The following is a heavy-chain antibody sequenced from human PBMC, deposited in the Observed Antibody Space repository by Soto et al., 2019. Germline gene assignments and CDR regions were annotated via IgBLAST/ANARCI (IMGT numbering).Heavy chain of an antibody. CDR3: ARMYYYGSGSLNWFDP. D-gene: IGHD3-10*01. V-gene: IGHV4-59*01. J-gene: IGHJ5*02. CDR2: IYYSGST. CDR1: GGSISSYY. Sequence: QVQLQESGPGLVKPSETLSLTCTVSGGSISSYYWSWIRQPPGKGLEWIGYIYYSGSTNYNPSLRRQVTISVGTSKNQVSLKLSSVTAADTAVYYCARMYYYGSGSLNWFDPWGQGTLVTVSS.